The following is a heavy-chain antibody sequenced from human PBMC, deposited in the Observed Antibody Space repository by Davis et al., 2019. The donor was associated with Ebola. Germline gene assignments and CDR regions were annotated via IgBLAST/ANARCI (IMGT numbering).Heavy chain of an antibody. J-gene: IGHJ4*02. CDR3: TTRLVNHFDH. D-gene: IGHD2-15*01. CDR1: GFSFSIYE. V-gene: IGHV3-23*01. CDR2: ISENGGGT. Sequence: PGGSLRLSCEASGFSFSIYEMSWVRQAPGKGLEWVSTISENGGGTHYADSVQGRFTISRDNYNNIVYLQMNSLRAEDTAIYYCTTRLVNHFDHWGQGILVTVSS.